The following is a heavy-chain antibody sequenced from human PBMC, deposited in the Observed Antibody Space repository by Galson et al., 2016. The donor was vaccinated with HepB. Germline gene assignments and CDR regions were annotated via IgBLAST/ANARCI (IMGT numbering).Heavy chain of an antibody. Sequence: SLRLSCAASGFTFTTYYMGWVRQAPGQGLEWVANIDQDGNARFYVDSVKGRFTISRDNAKNSVSLQMDSLRVEDTAVYYCARWNFASDSWGPGALVTVSS. CDR3: ARWNFASDS. D-gene: IGHD1-1*01. J-gene: IGHJ4*02. CDR2: IDQDGNAR. CDR1: GFTFTTYY. V-gene: IGHV3-7*01.